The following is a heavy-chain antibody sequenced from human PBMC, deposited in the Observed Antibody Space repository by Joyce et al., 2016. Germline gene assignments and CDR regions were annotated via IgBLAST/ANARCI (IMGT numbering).Heavy chain of an antibody. CDR1: GFTVSTNY. Sequence: VQPGGSLRLSCAASGFTVSTNYMNWVRQAPGKGLEWVSVISSGDYTYYADSVKGRFTISRDNSKNTLYLKMKNLRPEDTAVYYCARDLFVYDTSGYSPDEYFVLWGQGTLVTVSS. CDR2: ISSGDYT. D-gene: IGHD3-22*01. CDR3: ARDLFVYDTSGYSPDEYFVL. V-gene: IGHV3-66*02. J-gene: IGHJ4*02.